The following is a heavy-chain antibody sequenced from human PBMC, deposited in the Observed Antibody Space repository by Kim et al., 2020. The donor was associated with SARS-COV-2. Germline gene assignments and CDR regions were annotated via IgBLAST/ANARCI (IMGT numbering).Heavy chain of an antibody. Sequence: GGSLRLSCAASGFTFSSYAMSWVRQAPGKGLEWVTAISGSGGSTYYEDSVKGRFTISRDNSKNTLYLQMNSLRAEDTAVYYCAKGRWLQLVYAFDIWGQGTMVTVSS. D-gene: IGHD5-12*01. CDR3: AKGRWLQLVYAFDI. J-gene: IGHJ3*02. CDR1: GFTFSSYA. V-gene: IGHV3-23*01. CDR2: ISGSGGST.